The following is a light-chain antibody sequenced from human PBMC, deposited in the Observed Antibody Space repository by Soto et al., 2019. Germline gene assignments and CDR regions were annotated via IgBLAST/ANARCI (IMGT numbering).Light chain of an antibody. J-gene: IGKJ1*01. V-gene: IGKV3-20*01. Sequence: EIVLTQSPGALSLSPGERATLSCRASQTVSASYLAWYQQKPCQAPRLLIYDASSRATGIPDRFSGSGSGTEFTLTISRLEPEDFAVYYCQQYGTSPRTFGQGTKVEIK. CDR3: QQYGTSPRT. CDR1: QTVSASY. CDR2: DAS.